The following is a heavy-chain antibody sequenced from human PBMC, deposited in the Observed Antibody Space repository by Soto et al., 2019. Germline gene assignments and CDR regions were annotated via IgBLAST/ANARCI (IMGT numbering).Heavy chain of an antibody. J-gene: IGHJ4*02. CDR1: GGSFSGYY. Sequence: PSETLSLTCAVYGGSFSGYYWSWIRQPPGKGLEWIGETNHSGSTNYNPSLKSRVTISVDTSKNQFSLKLSSVTAADTAVYYCASSTMVRGVRTFDYWGQGTLVTVSS. D-gene: IGHD3-10*01. CDR3: ASSTMVRGVRTFDY. CDR2: TNHSGST. V-gene: IGHV4-34*01.